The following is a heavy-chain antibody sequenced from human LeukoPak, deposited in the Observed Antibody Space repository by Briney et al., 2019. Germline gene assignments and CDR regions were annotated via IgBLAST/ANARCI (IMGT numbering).Heavy chain of an antibody. CDR1: GYSFTTYW. CDR3: ARHLEDYGPHTDWYFDL. D-gene: IGHD4-17*01. Sequence: GESLKISCKTSGYSFTTYWIGWVRQMPGKGLEWMGIIYPIDSDTKYSPSFQGQVTISADKSISTAYLQWTSLKASDTALYYCARHLEDYGPHTDWYFDLWGRGTLVTVSS. CDR2: IYPIDSDT. V-gene: IGHV5-51*01. J-gene: IGHJ2*01.